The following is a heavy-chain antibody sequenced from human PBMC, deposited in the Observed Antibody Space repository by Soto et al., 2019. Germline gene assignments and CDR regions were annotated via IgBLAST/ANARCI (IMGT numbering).Heavy chain of an antibody. D-gene: IGHD3-22*01. CDR2: IYSGGST. J-gene: IGHJ5*02. CDR3: AREPNYYDSSGYYP. V-gene: IGHV3-53*02. CDR1: GFTVSSNY. Sequence: EVQLVETGGGLIQPGGSLRLSCAASGFTVSSNYMSWVRQAPGKGLEWVSVIYSGGSTYYADSVKGRFTISRDNSKNTLYLQMNSLRAEDTAVYYCAREPNYYDSSGYYPWGQGTLVTVSS.